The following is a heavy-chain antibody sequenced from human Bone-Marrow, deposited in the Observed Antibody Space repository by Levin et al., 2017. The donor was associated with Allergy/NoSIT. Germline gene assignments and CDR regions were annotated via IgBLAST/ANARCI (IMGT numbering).Heavy chain of an antibody. CDR1: GFSFSEHF. D-gene: IGHD2-21*02. J-gene: IGHJ5*02. V-gene: IGHV3-72*01. CDR2: IKRKTEAYNT. Sequence: PGGSLRLSCAASGFSFSEHFIDWVRQAPGKGLEWIGRIKRKTEAYNTHYAASVGGRFTISRDDSKNSVYLQMNSLRTEDTAVYYCARVGTVASLWFDPWGQGTLVTVSS. CDR3: ARVGTVASLWFDP.